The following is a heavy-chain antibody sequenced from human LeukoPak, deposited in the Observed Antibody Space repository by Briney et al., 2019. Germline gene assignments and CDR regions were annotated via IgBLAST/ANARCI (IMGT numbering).Heavy chain of an antibody. CDR2: ISRSGGAV. CDR1: GFTFNQHS. V-gene: IGHV3-11*01. Sequence: PGGSLRLSCAASGFTFNQHSMSWIRQAPGKGLEWLSYISRSGGAVHYADSVEGRFTISRDNAKNSLSLQMNGLRTDDTAVYFCARASSLIGGFDSWGRGTLVTVSS. J-gene: IGHJ4*02. D-gene: IGHD2-8*01. CDR3: ARASSLIGGFDS.